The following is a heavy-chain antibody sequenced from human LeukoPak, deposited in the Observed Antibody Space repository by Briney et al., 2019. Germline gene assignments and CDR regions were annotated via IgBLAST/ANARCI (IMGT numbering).Heavy chain of an antibody. CDR2: ISSSSYI. CDR3: ARDLVPAMIVVVRFDY. CDR1: GFTFSSYS. Sequence: PGRSLRLSCAASGFTFSSYSMNWVRQAPGKGLEWVSSISSSSYIYYADSVKGRFTISRDNAKNSLYLQMNSLRAEDTAVYYCARDLVPAMIVVVRFDYWGQGTLVTVSS. J-gene: IGHJ4*02. D-gene: IGHD3-22*01. V-gene: IGHV3-21*01.